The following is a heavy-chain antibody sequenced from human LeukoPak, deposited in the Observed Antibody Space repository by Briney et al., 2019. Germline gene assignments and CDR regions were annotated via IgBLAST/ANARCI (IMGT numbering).Heavy chain of an antibody. CDR3: ARDLGSGWCEDALDY. Sequence: SETLSLTCTVSGYSIRSGYYWGWIRQPPGKGLEWIGSINHSGNTYYNPSLKSRVTMSVDTSKNQFSLKLSSVTAADTAVYYCARDLGSGWCEDALDYWGQGTLVTVSS. J-gene: IGHJ4*02. D-gene: IGHD6-19*01. CDR2: INHSGNT. CDR1: GYSIRSGYY. V-gene: IGHV4-38-2*02.